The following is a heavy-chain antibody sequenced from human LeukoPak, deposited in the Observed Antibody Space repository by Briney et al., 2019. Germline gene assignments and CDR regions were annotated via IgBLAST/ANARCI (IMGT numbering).Heavy chain of an antibody. CDR3: AKVSRSGLQHHAFDI. J-gene: IGHJ3*02. CDR2: ISYDGSNK. CDR1: GFTFSSYG. Sequence: GALRLSCAASGFTFSSYGMDWVRQAPGKGLEWVAVISYDGSNKYYADSVKGRFTISRDNSKNTLYLQMTSLRAEDTAVYYCAKVSRSGLQHHAFDIWGQGTLVTVSS. V-gene: IGHV3-30*18. D-gene: IGHD5-12*01.